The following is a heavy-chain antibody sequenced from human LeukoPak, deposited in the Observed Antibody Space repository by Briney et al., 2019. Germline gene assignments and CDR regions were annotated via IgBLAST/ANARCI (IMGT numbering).Heavy chain of an antibody. CDR2: ISGSGGST. CDR3: AKTPYYYDSSGYGGPFDY. D-gene: IGHD3-22*01. V-gene: IGHV3-23*01. J-gene: IGHJ4*02. Sequence: GGSLRLSCAVSGFTFSNYAMSWVRQAPGKGLEWVSAISGSGGSTYYADSVKGRFTISRDNSKNTLYLQMNSLRAEDTAVYYCAKTPYYYDSSGYGGPFDYWGQGTLVTVSS. CDR1: GFTFSNYA.